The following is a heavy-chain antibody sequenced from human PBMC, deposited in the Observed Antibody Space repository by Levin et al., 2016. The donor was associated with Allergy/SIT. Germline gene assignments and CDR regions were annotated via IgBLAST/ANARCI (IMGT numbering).Heavy chain of an antibody. D-gene: IGHD3-3*02. V-gene: IGHV1-24*01. CDR3: ATVLAGAFDV. J-gene: IGHJ3*01. CDR1: GHTLTELS. Sequence: ASVKVSCKVSGHTLTELSMHWVRQAPGKGLAWMGGFDPEEGEAIYAQNFQGRVTMTEDTSTDTAYMELSSLRSEDSAVYYCATVLAGAFDVWGQGTMVTVSS. CDR2: FDPEEGEA.